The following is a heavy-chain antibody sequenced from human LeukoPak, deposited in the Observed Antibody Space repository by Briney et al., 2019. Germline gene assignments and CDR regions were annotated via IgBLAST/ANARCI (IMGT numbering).Heavy chain of an antibody. V-gene: IGHV1-46*01. D-gene: IGHD1-1*01. CDR3: ARRYLYYFDY. Sequence: ASVKVSCKASGYTFTHYSMHWVRQAPGQGLEWVGIINPSGGSTSYAQKFQGRVTMTRDMSTSTVYMELSSLRSEDTAVYYCARRYLYYFDYWGQGTLVTVSS. J-gene: IGHJ4*02. CDR2: INPSGGST. CDR1: GYTFTHYS.